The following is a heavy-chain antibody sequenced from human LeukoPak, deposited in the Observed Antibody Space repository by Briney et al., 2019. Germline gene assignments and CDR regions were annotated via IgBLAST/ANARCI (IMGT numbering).Heavy chain of an antibody. V-gene: IGHV3-21*01. D-gene: IGHD6-19*01. CDR1: GFTFSTYT. Sequence: AGGSLRLSCAASGFTFSTYTMNWVRQAPGKGLEWVSSISSRSSYIYYADSVKGRFTISRDNAKNSLYLQMNSLRAEDTAVYYCAKQGAGIRDWGQGTLVTVSS. CDR2: ISSRSSYI. J-gene: IGHJ4*02. CDR3: AKQGAGIRD.